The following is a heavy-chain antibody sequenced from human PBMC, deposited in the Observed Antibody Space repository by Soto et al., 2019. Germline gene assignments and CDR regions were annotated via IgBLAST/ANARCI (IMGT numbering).Heavy chain of an antibody. J-gene: IGHJ6*02. D-gene: IGHD3-22*01. CDR1: GGSISSGGYY. V-gene: IGHV4-31*03. CDR2: IYYSGST. Sequence: SETLSLTCTVSGGSISSGGYYWSWIRQHPGKGLEWIGYIYYSGSTYYNPSLKSRVTMSVDTSKNQFSLKLSSVTAADTAVYYCARNYYDNLGMDVWGQGTTVTVSS. CDR3: ARNYYDNLGMDV.